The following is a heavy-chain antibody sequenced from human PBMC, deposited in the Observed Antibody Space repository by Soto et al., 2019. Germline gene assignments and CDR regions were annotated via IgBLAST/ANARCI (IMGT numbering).Heavy chain of an antibody. CDR2: MSYDGRNK. CDR3: ARSRGYSNYYYYGMDV. D-gene: IGHD1-1*01. J-gene: IGHJ6*02. Sequence: QVQLVESGGGVVQPGRSLRLSCGASGFTFNNHAMHWVRQAPGKGLEWVAVMSYDGRNKYYADSVKGRFTISRDNSKNTLDLATNSVRADDKGCLLRARSRGYSNYYYYGMDVWGQGTTVTVSS. V-gene: IGHV3-30*04. CDR1: GFTFNNHA.